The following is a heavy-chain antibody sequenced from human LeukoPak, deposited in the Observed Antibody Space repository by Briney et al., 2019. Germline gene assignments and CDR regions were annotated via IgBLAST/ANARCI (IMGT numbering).Heavy chain of an antibody. CDR3: ARCLLWENPAEDTFDI. D-gene: IGHD3-3*01. CDR2: ISTYNGNT. CDR1: AYTFTSYG. J-gene: IGHJ3*02. V-gene: IGHV1-18*01. Sequence: VASVKVSCKASAYTFTSYGISWVRQAPGQGLEWMGWISTYNGNTNYAQSLQDRVTMTTDTSTSTAYMELRSLRSDDTAMYYCARCLLWENPAEDTFDIWGQGTMVTVSS.